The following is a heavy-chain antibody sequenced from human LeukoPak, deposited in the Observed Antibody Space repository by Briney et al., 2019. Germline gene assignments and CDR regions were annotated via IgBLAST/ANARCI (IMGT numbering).Heavy chain of an antibody. J-gene: IGHJ6*03. V-gene: IGHV4-34*01. CDR3: ARYFWSGYYKNYYYMDV. CDR1: GGSLSGYY. Sequence: PSEXLXXXXAVXGGSLSGYYWXWVRQPRGKGVEXSGEINHSGSTNYNPSLTRRGTISVDTSKNQFSLKLSSVTAADTAVYYCARYFWSGYYKNYYYMDVWGKGTTVTVSS. CDR2: INHSGST. D-gene: IGHD3-3*01.